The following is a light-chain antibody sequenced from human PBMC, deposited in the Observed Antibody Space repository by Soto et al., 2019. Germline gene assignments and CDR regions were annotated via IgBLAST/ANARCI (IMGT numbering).Light chain of an antibody. V-gene: IGKV1-9*01. Sequence: DIQLTQSPSFLSASVVDTVTIACRASQGVANYFAWYKQKPGKAPNLLIYGASTLQSGVPSRFRGSGSGTDFTLTISSLKPEDFETYYCQQLNTYPITFAQGTRLEIK. CDR1: QGVANY. CDR2: GAS. J-gene: IGKJ5*01. CDR3: QQLNTYPIT.